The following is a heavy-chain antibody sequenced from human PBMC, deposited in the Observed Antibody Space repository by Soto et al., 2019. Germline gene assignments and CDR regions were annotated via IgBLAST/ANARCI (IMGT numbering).Heavy chain of an antibody. CDR1: GDSISNLDYF. CDR3: ARGRYCLTGRCFPNWFDS. Sequence: TLSLTCSVSGDSISNLDYFWAWIRQPPGQALEYIGYIYKSATTYYNPSFESRVAISVDTSKSQFSLNVTSVTAADTAVYFCARGRYCLTGRCFPNWFDSWGQGALVTVS. J-gene: IGHJ5*01. D-gene: IGHD7-27*01. CDR2: IYKSATT. V-gene: IGHV4-30-4*01.